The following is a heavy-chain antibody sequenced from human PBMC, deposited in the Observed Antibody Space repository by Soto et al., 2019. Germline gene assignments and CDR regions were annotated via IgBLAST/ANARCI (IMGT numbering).Heavy chain of an antibody. Sequence: PSETLSLTCTVSGGSISSSSYYWGWIRQPPGKGLEWIGSIYYSGSTYYNPSLKSRVTISVDTSKNQFSLKLSSVTAADTAVYYCARHDPEWVYGDRREFDYWGQGTLVTVSS. CDR3: ARHDPEWVYGDRREFDY. V-gene: IGHV4-39*01. CDR1: GGSISSSSYY. D-gene: IGHD4-17*01. J-gene: IGHJ4*02. CDR2: IYYSGST.